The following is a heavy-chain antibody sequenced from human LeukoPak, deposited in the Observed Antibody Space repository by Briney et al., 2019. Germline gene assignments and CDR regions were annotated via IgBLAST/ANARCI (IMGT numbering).Heavy chain of an antibody. CDR3: AKVGDSWGPDAFDI. CDR1: GFTVGTNY. V-gene: IGHV3-53*01. D-gene: IGHD3-16*01. CDR2: IYGGGDT. J-gene: IGHJ3*02. Sequence: GGSLRLSCVASGFTVGTNYMSWIRQAPGKGLEWVSVIYGGGDTYYADSVKGRFTISRDNSKNTLYLQMNSLRAEDTAVYYCAKVGDSWGPDAFDIWGQGTMVTVSS.